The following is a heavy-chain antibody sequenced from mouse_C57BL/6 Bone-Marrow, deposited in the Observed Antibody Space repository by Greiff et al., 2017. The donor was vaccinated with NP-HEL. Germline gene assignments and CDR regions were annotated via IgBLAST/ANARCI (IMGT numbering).Heavy chain of an antibody. CDR1: GYTFTDYY. J-gene: IGHJ4*01. D-gene: IGHD1-1*01. CDR2: INPYNGGT. CDR3: ARLLLRLYAMDY. V-gene: IGHV1-19*01. Sequence: EVQLQQSGPVLVKPGASVKMSCKASGYTFTDYYMNWVKQSHGKSLEWIGVINPYNGGTSYNQKFKGKATLTVDKSSSTAYMELNSLTSEDSAVYYCARLLLRLYAMDYWGQGTSVTVSS.